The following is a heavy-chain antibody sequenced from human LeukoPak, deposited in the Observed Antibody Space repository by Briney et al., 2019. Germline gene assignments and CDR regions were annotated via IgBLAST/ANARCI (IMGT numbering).Heavy chain of an antibody. CDR2: IYPADSDT. CDR1: GYSFSNSW. CDR3: ARSVYSGYEVGF. Sequence: LGESLKISCRGSGYSFSNSWIAWVRQMPGKGLEWMGIIYPADSDTRYSPSFQGQVTISADKSISTAYLQWSSLRASDTAMYYCARSVYSGYEVGFWGQGTLVTVSS. J-gene: IGHJ4*02. D-gene: IGHD5-12*01. V-gene: IGHV5-51*01.